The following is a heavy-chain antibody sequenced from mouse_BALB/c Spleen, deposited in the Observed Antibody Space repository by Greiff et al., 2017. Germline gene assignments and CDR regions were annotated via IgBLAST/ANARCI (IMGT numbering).Heavy chain of an antibody. Sequence: VKLVESGAELMKPGASVKISCKATGYTFSSYWIEWVKQRPGHGLEWIGEILPGSGSTNYNEKFKGKATFTADTSSNTAYMQLSSLTSEDSAVYYCARIGSSYGGAMDYWGQGTSVTVSS. V-gene: IGHV1-9*01. CDR3: ARIGSSYGGAMDY. CDR2: ILPGSGST. D-gene: IGHD1-1*01. J-gene: IGHJ4*01. CDR1: GYTFSSYW.